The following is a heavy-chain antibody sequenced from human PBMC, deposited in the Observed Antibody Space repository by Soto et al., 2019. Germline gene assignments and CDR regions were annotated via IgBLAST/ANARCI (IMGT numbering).Heavy chain of an antibody. V-gene: IGHV3-23*01. CDR2: ISGSVGSS. J-gene: IGHJ1*01. D-gene: IGHD2-15*01. CDR3: AQMGVVFVSTRTYTDYYQY. CDR1: GFTFSSYA. Sequence: GGSLRLSCVASGFTFSSYAMRWVRQAPGKGLEWVSVISGSVGSSYYADSVQGRFTISRDNSKNTVYLQMNSLRVEDTATYYCAQMGVVFVSTRTYTDYYQYWGQGTLVTVSS.